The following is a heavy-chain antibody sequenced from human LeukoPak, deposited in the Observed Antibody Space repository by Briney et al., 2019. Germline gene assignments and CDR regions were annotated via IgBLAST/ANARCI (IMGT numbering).Heavy chain of an antibody. D-gene: IGHD1-14*01. CDR1: GFTVGSNY. V-gene: IGHV3-53*01. CDR3: ARVSGDRGWFDP. Sequence: GGSLRLSCAASGFTVGSNYMSWVRQAPGKGLEWVSVIYTGGSTYYADSVKGRFTISRDNSKNTLYLQMNSLRAEDTAVYYCARVSGDRGWFDPWGQGTLVTVSS. J-gene: IGHJ5*02. CDR2: IYTGGST.